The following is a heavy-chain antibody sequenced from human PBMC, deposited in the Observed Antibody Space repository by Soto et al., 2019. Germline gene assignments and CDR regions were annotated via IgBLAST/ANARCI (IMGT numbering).Heavy chain of an antibody. D-gene: IGHD2-15*01. J-gene: IGHJ5*02. CDR3: VRGGGGGLFDP. Sequence: GGSLRLSCAASGLSFSSLAMSWVRQAPGKGLEWVSSISGRGVDTLYADSVKGRFTISRDNSRNTLYLQMMSLTAEDTAIYYCVRGGGGGLFDPWGQGTMVTVSS. CDR1: GLSFSSLA. CDR2: ISGRGVDT. V-gene: IGHV3-23*01.